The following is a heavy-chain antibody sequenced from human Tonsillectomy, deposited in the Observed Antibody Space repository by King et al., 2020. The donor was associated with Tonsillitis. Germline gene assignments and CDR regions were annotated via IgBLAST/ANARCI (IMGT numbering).Heavy chain of an antibody. Sequence: VQLQESGPGLVKPSETLSLTCTVSGGSISSYYWSWIRQPPGKGLEWIGYIFYSGSTNYNPSLKSRVTISVDTSKNQFSLKLSSVTAADTAVYYCARDSRGMALDYWGQGTLVTVSS. CDR1: GGSISSYY. V-gene: IGHV4-59*01. D-gene: IGHD3-16*01. CDR3: ARDSRGMALDY. CDR2: IFYSGST. J-gene: IGHJ4*02.